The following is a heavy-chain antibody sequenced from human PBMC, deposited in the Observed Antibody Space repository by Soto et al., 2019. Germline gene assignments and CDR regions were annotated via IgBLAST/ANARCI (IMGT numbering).Heavy chain of an antibody. CDR1: GGSISSSSYY. V-gene: IGHV4-39*01. Sequence: PSETLSLTCTVSGGSISSSSYYWGWIRQPPGKGLEWIGSIYYSGSTYYNPSLKSRVTISVDTSKNQFPLKLSSVTAADTAVYYCACIFSGGYGYGFYYYGMDVWGQGTTVT. J-gene: IGHJ6*02. D-gene: IGHD5-18*01. CDR3: ACIFSGGYGYGFYYYGMDV. CDR2: IYYSGST.